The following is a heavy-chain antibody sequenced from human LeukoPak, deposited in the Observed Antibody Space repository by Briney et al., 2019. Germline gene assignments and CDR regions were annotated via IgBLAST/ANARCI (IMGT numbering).Heavy chain of an antibody. CDR1: AFTFSSYS. Sequence: PGGSLRLSCVASAFTFSSYSMIWVRQAPGEGVEGISYISNGSGNRYYADSVKGRFTISRDNAKNLLYLQMNNLRADDTAVSYCARAAKWEFYHYYMDVWGKGTTVAVSS. CDR2: ISNGSGNR. J-gene: IGHJ6*03. D-gene: IGHD1-26*01. CDR3: ARAAKWEFYHYYMDV. V-gene: IGHV3-48*01.